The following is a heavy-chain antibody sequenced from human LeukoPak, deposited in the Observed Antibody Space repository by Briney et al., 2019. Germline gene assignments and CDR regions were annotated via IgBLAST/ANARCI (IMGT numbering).Heavy chain of an antibody. CDR2: IFYSGNT. CDR1: GGSISNHY. CDR3: ASAPNEYFFDH. V-gene: IGHV4-59*11. Sequence: SETLSLTCTVSGGSISNHYWSWIRQPPGKGLEWIGYIFYSGNTNYNPSLKSRVTISVDTSKNQFTLKLSSVTAADTAIYYCASAPNEYFFDHWGQGTLVTVSS. J-gene: IGHJ4*02.